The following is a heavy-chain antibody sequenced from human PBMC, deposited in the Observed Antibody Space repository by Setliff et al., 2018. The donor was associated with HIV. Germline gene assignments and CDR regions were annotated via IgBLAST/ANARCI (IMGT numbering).Heavy chain of an antibody. J-gene: IGHJ4*02. CDR1: GFTFSRHA. D-gene: IGHD6-13*01. Sequence: PGGSLRLSCAASGFTFSRHAMNWVRQAPGKGLEWISYISSASSATDYADSVKGRFVISREKSKSTLYLQMNSLRAEDTAVYYCAKDHWGIAAAGMANYWGQGTLVTVSS. CDR3: AKDHWGIAAAGMANY. V-gene: IGHV3-48*01. CDR2: ISSASSAT.